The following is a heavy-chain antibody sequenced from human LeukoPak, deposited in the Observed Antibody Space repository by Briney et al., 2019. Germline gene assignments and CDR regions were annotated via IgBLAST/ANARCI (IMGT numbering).Heavy chain of an antibody. CDR1: GFTFSNYA. Sequence: GGSLRLSCAAAGFTFSNYAMNWVRQAPGKGLEWVSSISDSGGRTFSADSVKGRFTISRDNSIKTLYLHMDSLRAEDTAVYYCTKATSGDKALVAIPDYWGQGTLVTVSS. CDR3: TKATSGDKALVAIPDY. V-gene: IGHV3-23*01. CDR2: ISDSGGRT. D-gene: IGHD5-12*01. J-gene: IGHJ4*02.